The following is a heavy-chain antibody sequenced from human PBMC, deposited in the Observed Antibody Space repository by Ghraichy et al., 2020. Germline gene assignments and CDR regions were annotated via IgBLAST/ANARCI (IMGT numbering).Heavy chain of an antibody. CDR3: ARVIYDSSGYPSGAGY. D-gene: IGHD3-22*01. V-gene: IGHV3-11*01. J-gene: IGHJ4*02. CDR2: ISSSGTTK. Sequence: GESLNISCAASGFTFSDYYMSWIRQTPGKGLEWVSYISSSGTTKYYADSVKGRFTISRDNSKNSLYLQMNSLRAEDTAVFYCARVIYDSSGYPSGAGYWGQGTLVTVSS. CDR1: GFTFSDYY.